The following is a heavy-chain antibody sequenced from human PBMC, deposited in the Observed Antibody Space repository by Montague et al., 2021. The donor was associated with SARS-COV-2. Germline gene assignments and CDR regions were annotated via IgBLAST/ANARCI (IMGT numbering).Heavy chain of an antibody. Sequence: SETLSLTCTVSRGSISTYYWSWIRQPPGRGLEWIGYVYNSGTAIYNPSLHGRVTISVDTSKSQFSLQLSSVSAADTAIYYCVRGAIRGPYNWFDPWARGPWSPSPQ. V-gene: IGHV4-59*01. J-gene: IGHJ5*02. CDR1: RGSISTYY. CDR2: VYNSGTA. D-gene: IGHD3-3*01. CDR3: VRGAIRGPYNWFDP.